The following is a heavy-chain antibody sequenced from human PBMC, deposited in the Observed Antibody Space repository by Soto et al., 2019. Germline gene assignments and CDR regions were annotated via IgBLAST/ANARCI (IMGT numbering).Heavy chain of an antibody. V-gene: IGHV3-23*01. J-gene: IGHJ4*02. CDR2: ISGSAAGTT. CDR3: AKDWYEDY. Sequence: GGSLRLSCAASGFTFSSYVMSWVRQAPGKGLEWVSTISGSAAGTTYYADSVKGRFTISRDNAKNTLYLQMNGLRAEDTAVYYCAKDWYEDYWGQGTLVTVSS. CDR1: GFTFSSYV. D-gene: IGHD6-13*01.